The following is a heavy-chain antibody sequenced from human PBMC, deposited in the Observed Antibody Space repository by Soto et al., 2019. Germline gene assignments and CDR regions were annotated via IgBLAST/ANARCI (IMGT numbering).Heavy chain of an antibody. V-gene: IGHV1-58*01. J-gene: IGHJ5*01. CDR1: GFTFTSSA. Sequence: QMQLVQSGPEVKKPGTSVKVSCKASGFTFTSSAVQWVRQARGQRLEWIGWIVVGSGNTNYAQKFQERVTITRDMSTSTAYMELSSLRSEDTAVYYCAADGPSYDFWSGSRAWFDPWGQGTLVTVSS. CDR3: AADGPSYDFWSGSRAWFDP. CDR2: IVVGSGNT. D-gene: IGHD3-3*01.